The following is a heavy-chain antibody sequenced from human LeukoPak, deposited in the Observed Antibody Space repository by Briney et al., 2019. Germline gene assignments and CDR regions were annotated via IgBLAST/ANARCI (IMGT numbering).Heavy chain of an antibody. CDR1: GGSFSGYY. Sequence: SETLSLACAVYGGSFSGYYWSWISQPPGKGLERIGEINHSGSTNYNPSLKSRVTISVDTSKNQFSLKLSSVTAADTAVYYCARDHYSVAGAFDIWGQGTMVTVSS. V-gene: IGHV4-34*01. CDR3: ARDHYSVAGAFDI. D-gene: IGHD6-19*01. CDR2: INHSGST. J-gene: IGHJ3*02.